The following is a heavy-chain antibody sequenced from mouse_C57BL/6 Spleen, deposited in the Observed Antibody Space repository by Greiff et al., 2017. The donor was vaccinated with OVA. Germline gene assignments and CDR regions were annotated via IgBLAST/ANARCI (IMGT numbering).Heavy chain of an antibody. CDR3: TSEGTDY. Sequence: EVQLQQSGAELVRPGASVKLSCTASGFNIKDDYMHWVKQRPEQGLEWIGWIDPENGDTEYASKFQGKATITADTSSNTAYLQLSSLTSEDTAVYYCTSEGTDYWGQGTTLIVSS. J-gene: IGHJ2*01. CDR2: IDPENGDT. CDR1: GFNIKDDY. V-gene: IGHV14-4*01. D-gene: IGHD3-3*01.